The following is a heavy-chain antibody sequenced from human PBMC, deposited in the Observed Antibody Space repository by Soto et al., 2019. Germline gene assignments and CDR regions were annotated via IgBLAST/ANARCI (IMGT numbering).Heavy chain of an antibody. J-gene: IGHJ4*02. V-gene: IGHV4-34*01. Sequence: ETLSLTCAVYGGSFSGYYWSWTRQPPGKGLEWIGEINHSGSTNYNPSLKSRVTISVDTSKNQFSLKLSSVTAADTAVYYCARAYSGSYLGRYFDYWGQGTLVTVSS. CDR1: GGSFSGYY. CDR2: INHSGST. CDR3: ARAYSGSYLGRYFDY. D-gene: IGHD1-26*01.